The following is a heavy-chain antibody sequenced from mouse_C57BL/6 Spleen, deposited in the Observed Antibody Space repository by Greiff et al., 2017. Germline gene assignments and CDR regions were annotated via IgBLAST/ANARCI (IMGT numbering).Heavy chain of an antibody. CDR3: ARSVVGLYWYFDV. D-gene: IGHD1-1*01. V-gene: IGHV1-39*01. Sequence: VHVKQSGPELVKPGASVKISCKASGYSFTDYNMNWVKQSNGKSLEWIGVINPNYGTTSYNQKFKGKATLTVDQSSSTAYMQLNSLTSEDSAVYYCARSVVGLYWYFDVWGTGTTVTVSS. CDR2: INPNYGTT. CDR1: GYSFTDYN. J-gene: IGHJ1*03.